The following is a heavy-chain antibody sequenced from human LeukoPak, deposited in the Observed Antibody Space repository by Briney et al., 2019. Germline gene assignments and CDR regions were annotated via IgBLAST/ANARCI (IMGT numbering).Heavy chain of an antibody. V-gene: IGHV3-53*01. Sequence: PGGSLRLSCAASGFTVSSNYMSWVRQAPGKGLEWVSVIYSGGSTYYADSVKGRFTISRDNSKNTLYLQMNSLRAEDTAVYYCARARGSGYHYYYYGMDVWGQGTTVTVSS. CDR1: GFTVSSNY. CDR2: IYSGGST. CDR3: ARARGSGYHYYYYGMDV. J-gene: IGHJ6*02. D-gene: IGHD3-22*01.